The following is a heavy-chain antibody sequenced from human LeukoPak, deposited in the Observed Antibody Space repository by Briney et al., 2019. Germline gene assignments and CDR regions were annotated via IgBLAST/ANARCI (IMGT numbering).Heavy chain of an antibody. J-gene: IGHJ5*02. CDR2: ISGSGGST. Sequence: GGSLRLSCAASGFTFSTYAMAWVRQAPGKGLEWVSAISGSGGSTYYADSVKGRFTISRDNSKNTLYLQMNSLRAEDTAVYYCAKPRGYSSGWNWFDPWGQGTLVTVSS. V-gene: IGHV3-23*01. D-gene: IGHD2-15*01. CDR3: AKPRGYSSGWNWFDP. CDR1: GFTFSTYA.